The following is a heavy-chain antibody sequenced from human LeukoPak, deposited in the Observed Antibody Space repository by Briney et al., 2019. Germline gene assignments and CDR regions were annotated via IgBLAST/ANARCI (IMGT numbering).Heavy chain of an antibody. D-gene: IGHD3-3*01. CDR1: GGTFSSYA. J-gene: IGHJ4*02. CDR3: ASASRGIFVSPFDY. Sequence: GSSVKVSCKASGGTFSSYAISWVRQAPGQGLEWMGGIIPIFGTANYAQKFQGRVTITTDESTSTAYMELSSLGSEDTAVYYCASASRGIFVSPFDYWGQGTLVTVSS. V-gene: IGHV1-69*05. CDR2: IIPIFGTA.